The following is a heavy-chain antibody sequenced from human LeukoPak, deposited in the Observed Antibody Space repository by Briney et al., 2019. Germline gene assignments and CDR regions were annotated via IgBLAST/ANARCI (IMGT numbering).Heavy chain of an antibody. CDR3: ATDRGWRTSGYYLYYFEY. J-gene: IGHJ4*02. CDR2: IKHDGSEK. D-gene: IGHD3-3*01. Sequence: GGSLRLSCAASGFIVTNYFISWVRQAPGKGLEWVASIKHDGSEKYYVDSVRGRFTISRDNSMNSLYPQMSSLRDEDTAVYYCATDRGWRTSGYYLYYFEYWGQGTLVTFSS. V-gene: IGHV3-7*01. CDR1: GFIVTNYF.